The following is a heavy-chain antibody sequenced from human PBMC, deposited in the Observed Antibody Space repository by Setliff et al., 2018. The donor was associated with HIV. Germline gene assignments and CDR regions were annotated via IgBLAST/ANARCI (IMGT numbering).Heavy chain of an antibody. D-gene: IGHD2-15*01. CDR2: IYYSGST. CDR3: ARESGCSGGSCTYGYFDL. CDR1: GGSISSYY. V-gene: IGHV4-59*01. J-gene: IGHJ2*01. Sequence: SETLSLTCTVSGGSISSYYWSWIRQSPGKGLQWVGYIYYSGSTIYNPSLKSRVTISADTSKNKFSLNLSSVTAADTAVYYCARESGCSGGSCTYGYFDLWGRGTLVTVSS.